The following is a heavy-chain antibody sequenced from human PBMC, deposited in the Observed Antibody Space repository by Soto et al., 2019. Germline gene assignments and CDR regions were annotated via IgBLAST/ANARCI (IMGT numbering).Heavy chain of an antibody. CDR3: ARRYYDSSGYYYAGAFDI. Sequence: LRLSCAASGFTFSSYAMHWVRQAPGKGLEWVAVISYDGSNKYYADSVKGRFTISRDNSKNTLYLQMNSLRAEDTAVYYCARRYYDSSGYYYAGAFDIWREGTMVT. V-gene: IGHV3-30-3*01. D-gene: IGHD3-22*01. CDR2: ISYDGSNK. CDR1: GFTFSSYA. J-gene: IGHJ3*02.